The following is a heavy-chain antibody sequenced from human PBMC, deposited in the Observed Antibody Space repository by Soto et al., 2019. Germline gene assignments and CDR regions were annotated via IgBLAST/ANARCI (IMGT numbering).Heavy chain of an antibody. CDR3: ARGGYSSGWYPWDY. J-gene: IGHJ4*02. V-gene: IGHV3-23*01. CDR2: ISGTGTST. CDR1: GFTFSSYA. D-gene: IGHD6-19*01. Sequence: GSLRLSCAASGFTFSSYAMSWVRQAPGKGLEWVSAISGTGTSTYYADSVRGRFTISRDNSKNTLYLQMNSLRAEDTAVYYCARGGYSSGWYPWDYWGQGTLVTVSS.